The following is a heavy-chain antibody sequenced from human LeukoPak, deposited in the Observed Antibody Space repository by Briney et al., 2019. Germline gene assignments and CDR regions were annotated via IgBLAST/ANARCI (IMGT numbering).Heavy chain of an antibody. CDR3: ARAYDSSGFPLFDY. J-gene: IGHJ4*02. CDR2: IYYSGST. V-gene: IGHV4-30-4*01. CDR1: GGSTSSVDYY. D-gene: IGHD3-22*01. Sequence: SQTLSLTCTVSGGSTSSVDYYWSWIRQPPGKGLEWIGYIYYSGSTYHNPSLKSRVSISVDTSKNQFSLKLSSVTAADTAVYYCARAYDSSGFPLFDYWGQGALVTVSS.